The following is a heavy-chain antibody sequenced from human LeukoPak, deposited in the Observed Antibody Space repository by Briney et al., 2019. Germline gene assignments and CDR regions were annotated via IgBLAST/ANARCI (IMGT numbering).Heavy chain of an antibody. D-gene: IGHD2-2*02. Sequence: GGSLRLSCAASGFTFSSYGMHGVRQAPGKGLEWVAVISYDGSNKYYADSVKGRFTISRDNSKNTLYLQMNSLRAEDTAVYYCAKVKKYQLLYSAFDIWGQGTMVTVSS. J-gene: IGHJ3*02. CDR2: ISYDGSNK. CDR1: GFTFSSYG. CDR3: AKVKKYQLLYSAFDI. V-gene: IGHV3-30*18.